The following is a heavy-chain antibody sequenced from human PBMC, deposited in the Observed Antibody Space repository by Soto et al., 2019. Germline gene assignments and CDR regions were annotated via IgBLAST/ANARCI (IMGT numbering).Heavy chain of an antibody. CDR3: ARNPAYYDFFDYWFDP. V-gene: IGHV4-39*01. CDR1: GGSISSSSYY. D-gene: IGHD3-3*01. Sequence: SETLSLTCTVSGGSISSSSYYWGWIRQPPGKGLEWIGSIYYSGSTYYNPSLKSRVTISVDTSKNQFSLKLSSVTAADTAVYYCARNPAYYDFFDYWFDPWGQGTLVTVS. CDR2: IYYSGST. J-gene: IGHJ5*02.